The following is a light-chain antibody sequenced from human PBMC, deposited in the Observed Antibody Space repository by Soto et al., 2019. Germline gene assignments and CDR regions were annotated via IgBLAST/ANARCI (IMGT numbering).Light chain of an antibody. J-gene: IGLJ3*02. CDR1: SSNIGNNY. CDR2: DNN. Sequence: QSVLTQPPSVSAAPGQKVTISCSGGSSNIGNNYVSWYQQVAGTTPKLLIFDNNKRPSGIPDRFSGSKSGTSATLGIAGLQTGDAADYYCATGDSSLSAGLFGGGTQLTVL. CDR3: ATGDSSLSAGL. V-gene: IGLV1-51*01.